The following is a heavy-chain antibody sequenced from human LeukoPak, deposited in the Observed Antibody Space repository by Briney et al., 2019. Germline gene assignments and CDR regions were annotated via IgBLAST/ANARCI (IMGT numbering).Heavy chain of an antibody. J-gene: IGHJ4*02. CDR1: GFTFSSYE. Sequence: PGGSLRLSCAASGFTFSSYEMNWVRQAPGKGLEWVSYISSSGSTIYYADSVKGRFTISRDNAKNSLYLQMNSLRAEDTAVYYCARGTLVTSFDYWGQGTLVTVSS. V-gene: IGHV3-48*03. D-gene: IGHD4-17*01. CDR3: ARGTLVTSFDY. CDR2: ISSSGSTI.